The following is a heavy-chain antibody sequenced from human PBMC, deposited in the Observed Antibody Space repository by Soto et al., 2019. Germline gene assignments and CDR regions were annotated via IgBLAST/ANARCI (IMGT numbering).Heavy chain of an antibody. CDR3: ARGFSGGDADWFDP. CDR1: GGSISSRSYS. Sequence: SETLSLTCSVSGGSISSRSYSWGWIRQPPGEGLEWIGTFYYSENTYYNPSLKSRVSISVDTSKNQFSLKLISVTAADTAVYYCARGFSGGDADWFDPWGQGTLVTVSS. J-gene: IGHJ5*02. D-gene: IGHD2-21*02. CDR2: FYYSENT. V-gene: IGHV4-39*01.